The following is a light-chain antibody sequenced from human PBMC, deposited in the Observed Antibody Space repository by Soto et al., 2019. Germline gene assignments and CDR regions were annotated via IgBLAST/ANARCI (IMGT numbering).Light chain of an antibody. Sequence: QSALTQPASVSGSPGQSINISCTGTSSDVVTYNLVSWYQQHPGKAPTVLIYEGTKRPSGVSNRFSGSKSGNTASLTISGLQTEDVADYYCYSFAGSTTFPYVFGPGTKVTVL. CDR3: YSFAGSTTFPYV. V-gene: IGLV2-23*03. CDR1: SSDVVTYNL. J-gene: IGLJ1*01. CDR2: EGT.